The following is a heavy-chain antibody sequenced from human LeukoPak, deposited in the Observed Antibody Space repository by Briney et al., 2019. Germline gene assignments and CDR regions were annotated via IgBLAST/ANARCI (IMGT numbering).Heavy chain of an antibody. V-gene: IGHV1-2*02. D-gene: IGHD5-24*01. CDR1: GYTFTGYY. J-gene: IGHJ5*02. Sequence: GVSVKVSCKASGYTFTGYYIHWVRQAPGQGLEWMGWINPNSGGTNYAQKFQGRVTMTRDTSITTVYMELSSLRSDDTAVYYCARGSGWNYIYFDPWGQGTLVTVSS. CDR3: ARGSGWNYIYFDP. CDR2: INPNSGGT.